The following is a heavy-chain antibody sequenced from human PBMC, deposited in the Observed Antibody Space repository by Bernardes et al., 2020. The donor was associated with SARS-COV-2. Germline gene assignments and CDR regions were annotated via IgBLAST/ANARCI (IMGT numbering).Heavy chain of an antibody. CDR1: GFIFSKFA. J-gene: IGHJ4*02. V-gene: IGHV3-64D*08. CDR2: ISSSGDYK. D-gene: IGHD2-15*01. CDR3: RVVVAAQGY. Sequence: GGSLRLSCSASGFIFSKFAVHWVRQAPGKGLEYVSAISSSGDYKYYADAAKDRFIISRDNSKNTLFLQMSSLRTDDTAVYYCRVVVAAQGYWGQGTLVTVAS.